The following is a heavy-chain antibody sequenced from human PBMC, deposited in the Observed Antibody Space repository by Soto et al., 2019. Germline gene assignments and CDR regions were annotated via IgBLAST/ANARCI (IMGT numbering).Heavy chain of an antibody. CDR1: GGTFSSYA. CDR3: AGARFLGTIPLPLYCNGMDV. D-gene: IGHD1-1*01. CDR2: IIPIFGTA. V-gene: IGHV1-69*06. Sequence: QVQLVQSGAEVKKPGSSVKVSCKASGGTFSSYAISWVRQAPGQGLEWMGGIIPIFGTANYAQKFQGRVTITADKSTSTAYMDLSSLRSEDTAVYYCAGARFLGTIPLPLYCNGMDVWGQGTTVTDSS. J-gene: IGHJ6*02.